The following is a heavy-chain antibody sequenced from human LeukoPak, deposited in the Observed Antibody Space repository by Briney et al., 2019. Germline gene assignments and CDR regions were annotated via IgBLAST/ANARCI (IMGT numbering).Heavy chain of an antibody. CDR3: ARTKGQLDYNWFDP. J-gene: IGHJ5*02. Sequence: GGSLRLSCAASGFTFSSYSMNWVRQAPGKGLEWVSSISSSSSYIYYADSVKGRFTISRDNAKNSLYLQMNSLRAEDTAVYYCARTKGQLDYNWFDPWGQGTLVTVSS. CDR2: ISSSSSYI. D-gene: IGHD6-13*01. CDR1: GFTFSSYS. V-gene: IGHV3-21*01.